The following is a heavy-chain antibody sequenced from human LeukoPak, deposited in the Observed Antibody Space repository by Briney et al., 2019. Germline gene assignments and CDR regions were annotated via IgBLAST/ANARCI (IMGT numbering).Heavy chain of an antibody. J-gene: IGHJ4*02. D-gene: IGHD3-3*01. CDR1: GYSISSGYY. CDR2: IYHSGRT. Sequence: SETLSLTCTVSGYSISSGYYWGWIRQPPGKGLEWIGSIYHSGRTFYNPSLKSRVTISVDTSKNQFSLKLTSVTAADTAVYYCARVGEAVRFLPWDFDYWGQGTLVTVSS. V-gene: IGHV4-38-2*02. CDR3: ARVGEAVRFLPWDFDY.